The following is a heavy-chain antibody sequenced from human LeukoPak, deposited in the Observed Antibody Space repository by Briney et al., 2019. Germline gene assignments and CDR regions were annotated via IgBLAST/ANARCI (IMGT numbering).Heavy chain of an antibody. CDR3: ARTRIFDWFDP. D-gene: IGHD3-3*01. CDR2: IYTSGST. J-gene: IGHJ5*02. Sequence: SETLSLTCTVSGGSISSYYWSWIRQPPGKGLEWIGYIYTSGSTNYNPSLKSRVTISVDTSKNQFSLKLSSVTAADMAVYYCARTRIFDWFDPWGQGTLVTVSS. CDR1: GGSISSYY. V-gene: IGHV4-4*09.